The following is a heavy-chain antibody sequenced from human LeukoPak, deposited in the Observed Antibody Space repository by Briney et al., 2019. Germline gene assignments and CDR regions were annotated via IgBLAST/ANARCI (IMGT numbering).Heavy chain of an antibody. CDR1: GYSFTSYW. V-gene: IGHV5-51*01. CDR2: IYPGDSDT. CDR3: ASQGYSSGWYNAFDI. Sequence: GESLKISCKGSGYSFTSYWIGWVRQMPGKDLEWMGIIYPGDSDTRYSPSFQGQVTISADKSISTAYLQWSSLKASDTAMYYCASQGYSSGWYNAFDIWGQGTMVTVSS. D-gene: IGHD6-19*01. J-gene: IGHJ3*02.